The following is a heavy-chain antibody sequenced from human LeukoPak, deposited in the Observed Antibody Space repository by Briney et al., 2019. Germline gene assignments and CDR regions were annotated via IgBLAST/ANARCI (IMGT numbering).Heavy chain of an antibody. D-gene: IGHD3-16*01. CDR2: IIPIFGTA. Sequence: SVKVSCKASGGTFSSYAISWVRQAPGQGLEWMGGIIPIFGTANYAQKFQGRVTITADESTSTAYMELSSLRSEDTAVYYCARNPPGDAYYYYYYMDVWGKGTKVTVSS. CDR1: GGTFSSYA. J-gene: IGHJ6*03. V-gene: IGHV1-69*13. CDR3: ARNPPGDAYYYYYYMDV.